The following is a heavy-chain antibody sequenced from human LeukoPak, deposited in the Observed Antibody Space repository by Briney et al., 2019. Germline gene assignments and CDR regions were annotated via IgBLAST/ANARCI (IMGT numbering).Heavy chain of an antibody. D-gene: IGHD5-18*01. CDR3: ARYSYGPTTFDY. J-gene: IGHJ4*02. CDR2: IYYSGST. Sequence: PSETLSLTCTVSGRSISSGDYYWRWIRQPPGKGLEWIGYIYYSGSTYYNPSLKSRVTISVDTSKNQFSLKLSSVTAADTAVYYCARYSYGPTTFDYWGQGTLVTVSS. CDR1: GRSISSGDYY. V-gene: IGHV4-30-4*01.